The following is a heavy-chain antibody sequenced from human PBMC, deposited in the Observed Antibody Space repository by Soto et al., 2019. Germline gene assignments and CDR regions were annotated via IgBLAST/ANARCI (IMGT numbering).Heavy chain of an antibody. CDR1: GGSISSSSYY. CDR2: IYYSGST. CDR3: ARVGITMVRGVRQWFDP. V-gene: IGHV4-39*01. Sequence: QLQLQESGPGLVKPSETLSLTCTVSGGSISSSSYYWGWIRQPPGKGLEWIGSIYYSGSTYYNPSLKSRVTISVDTSKNQFSLKLSSVTAADTAVYYCARVGITMVRGVRQWFDPWGQGTLVTVSS. D-gene: IGHD3-10*01. J-gene: IGHJ5*02.